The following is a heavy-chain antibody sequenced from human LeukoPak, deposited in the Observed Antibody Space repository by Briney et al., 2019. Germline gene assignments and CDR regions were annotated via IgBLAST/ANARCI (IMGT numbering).Heavy chain of an antibody. CDR3: ARDLPSAADSRATDY. CDR2: ISSSSSYI. J-gene: IGHJ4*02. CDR1: GFTFSSYS. D-gene: IGHD6-13*01. V-gene: IGHV3-21*01. Sequence: KPGGSLRLSCAASGFTFSSYSMNWVRQAPGKGLEWVSSISSSSSYIYYADSVKGRFTISRDNAKNSLYLQMNSLRAEDTAVYYCARDLPSAADSRATDYWGQGTLVTVSS.